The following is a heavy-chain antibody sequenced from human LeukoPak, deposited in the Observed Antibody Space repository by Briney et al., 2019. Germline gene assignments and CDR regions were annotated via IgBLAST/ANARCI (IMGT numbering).Heavy chain of an antibody. J-gene: IGHJ4*02. CDR3: ARESLSIAAAGTVDY. CDR2: INWNGGST. Sequence: GGSLRLSCAASGFTFDDYGMSWVRQAPGKGLEWVSGINWNGGSTGYADSVKGRFTISRDNAKNSLYLQMNSLRAEDTALYYCARESLSIAAAGTVDYWGQGILVTVSS. D-gene: IGHD6-13*01. V-gene: IGHV3-20*04. CDR1: GFTFDDYG.